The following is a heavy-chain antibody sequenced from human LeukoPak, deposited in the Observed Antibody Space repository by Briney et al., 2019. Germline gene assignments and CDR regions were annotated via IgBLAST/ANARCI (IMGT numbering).Heavy chain of an antibody. CDR1: GFTFSSYG. CDR3: ARDRSRRSYSSSWYDY. J-gene: IGHJ4*02. Sequence: GGSLRLSCAASGFTFSSYGMHWVRQVPGKGLEWVAVIWYDGSNKYYADSVKGRFTISRDNSKNTLYLQMNSLRAEDTAVYYCARDRSRRSYSSSWYDYWGQGTLVTVSS. CDR2: IWYDGSNK. D-gene: IGHD6-13*01. V-gene: IGHV3-33*01.